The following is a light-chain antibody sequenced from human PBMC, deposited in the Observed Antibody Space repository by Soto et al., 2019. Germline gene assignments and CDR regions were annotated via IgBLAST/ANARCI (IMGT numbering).Light chain of an antibody. Sequence: EIVMTQSPATLSVSPGERATLSCRASQSVSSNLAWYQQKPGQAPRLLIYEASNRATGIPARFSGSGSGTDFTLTISRLEPEDFAVYYCQQYGSSGTFGQGTKVDIK. J-gene: IGKJ1*01. V-gene: IGKV3-20*01. CDR1: QSVSSN. CDR2: EAS. CDR3: QQYGSSGT.